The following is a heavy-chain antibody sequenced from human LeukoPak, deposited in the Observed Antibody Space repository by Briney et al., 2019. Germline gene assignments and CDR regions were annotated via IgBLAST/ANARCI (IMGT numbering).Heavy chain of an antibody. CDR3: ATVFDF. CDR2: IDDAGSGT. D-gene: IGHD2-21*02. Sequence: GGSLRLSCAASGFTFSSYAMSWVRQAPGKGLVWVSRIDDAGSGTSYADSVKGRFTISRNDAKNTVYLQMNSLRAEDTAVYYCATVFDFWGQGTLVTVSS. J-gene: IGHJ5*01. CDR1: GFTFSSYA. V-gene: IGHV3-74*01.